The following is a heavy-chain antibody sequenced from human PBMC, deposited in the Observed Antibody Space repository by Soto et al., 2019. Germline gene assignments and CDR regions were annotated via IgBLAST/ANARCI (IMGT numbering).Heavy chain of an antibody. Sequence: PSETLSLTCAVYGGSFSGYYWSWIRQPPGKGLEWIGEINHSGSTNYNPSLKSRVTISVDTSKNQFSLKLSSVTAADTAVYYCAVHPEVPATITDWFDPWGQGTLVTVSS. J-gene: IGHJ5*02. D-gene: IGHD2-2*02. V-gene: IGHV4-34*01. CDR1: GGSFSGYY. CDR3: AVHPEVPATITDWFDP. CDR2: INHSGST.